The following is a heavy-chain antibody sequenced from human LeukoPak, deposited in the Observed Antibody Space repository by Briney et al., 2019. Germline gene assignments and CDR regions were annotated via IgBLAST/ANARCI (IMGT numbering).Heavy chain of an antibody. D-gene: IGHD2/OR15-2a*01. CDR3: ARDQALYFSYGDY. Sequence: PGGSLRLSCAASGFTFSDYYMSWIRQAPGKGLEWVSYISGSGSAVYYAASVRGRFTISRDNAKNSLFLQMNSLRAEDTAVYYCARDQALYFSYGDYWGQGTLVTVSS. J-gene: IGHJ4*02. CDR2: ISGSGSAV. V-gene: IGHV3-11*01. CDR1: GFTFSDYY.